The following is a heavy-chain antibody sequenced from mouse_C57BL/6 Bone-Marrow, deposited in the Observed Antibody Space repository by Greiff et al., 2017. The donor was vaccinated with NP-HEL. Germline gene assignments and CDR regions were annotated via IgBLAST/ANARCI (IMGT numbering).Heavy chain of an antibody. D-gene: IGHD2-5*01. CDR3: ARAHSNYFYFDY. J-gene: IGHJ2*01. CDR1: GYTFTSYW. V-gene: IGHV1-52*01. CDR2: IDPSDSET. Sequence: QVQLQQPGAELVRPGSSVKLSCKASGYTFTSYWMHWVKQRPIQGLEWIGNIDPSDSETHYNQKFKDKATLTVDKSSSTAYMQLSSLTSEDSAVYYCARAHSNYFYFDYWGQGTTLTVSS.